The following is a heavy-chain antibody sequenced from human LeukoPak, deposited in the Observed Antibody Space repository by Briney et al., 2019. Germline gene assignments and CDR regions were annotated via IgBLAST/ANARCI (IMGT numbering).Heavy chain of an antibody. J-gene: IGHJ4*02. Sequence: PGGSLRLSCAASGLTFSSYSMNWVRQAPGKGLEWVSYISSSSSTIYCADSVKGRFTISRDNAKNSLYLQMNSLRAEDTAVYYCARSHLTSIAAASTPPHWGQGTLVTVSS. CDR3: ARSHLTSIAAASTPPH. D-gene: IGHD6-13*01. V-gene: IGHV3-48*04. CDR1: GLTFSSYS. CDR2: ISSSSSTI.